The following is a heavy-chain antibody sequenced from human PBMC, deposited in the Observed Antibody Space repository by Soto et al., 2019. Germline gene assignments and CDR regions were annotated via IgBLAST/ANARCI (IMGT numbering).Heavy chain of an antibody. CDR2: INHSGST. V-gene: IGHV4-34*01. D-gene: IGHD1-1*01. Sequence: SETLSLTCAVYGGSFSGYYWSWIRQPPGKGLEWIGEINHSGSTNYNPSLKSRVTISVDTSKNQFSLKLSSVTAADTALYYCARSALGLSTLKLPXFWGQGTLVTVSS. J-gene: IGHJ4*02. CDR3: ARSALGLSTLKLPXF. CDR1: GGSFSGYY.